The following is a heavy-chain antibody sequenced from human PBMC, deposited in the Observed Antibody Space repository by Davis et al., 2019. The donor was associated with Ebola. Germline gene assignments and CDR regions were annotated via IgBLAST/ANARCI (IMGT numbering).Heavy chain of an antibody. J-gene: IGHJ6*04. D-gene: IGHD2-15*01. CDR1: EYSFTAYY. CDR3: ARDQIVVVVAATSPYYYYGMDV. V-gene: IGHV1-2*06. CDR2: INPYSGGA. Sequence: AASVKVSCKASEYSFTAYYIHWVRQAPGQGLEWMGRINPYSGGASYARKFQGRVTMTRDTSTSTVYMELSSLRSEDTAVYYCARDQIVVVVAATSPYYYYGMDVWGKGTTVTVSS.